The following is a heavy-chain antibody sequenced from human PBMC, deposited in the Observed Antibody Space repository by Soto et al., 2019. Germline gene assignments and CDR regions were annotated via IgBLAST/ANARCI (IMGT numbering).Heavy chain of an antibody. Sequence: QVQLQQWGAGLLKPSETLSLTCAVYGGSFSDFYWNFIRQPPGKGLEWIGEIKHSGSTNYNPSLKSRVTISVDTSKNQFSLKLRSVTAADTAVYFCARGPRVVWVVPSAQRDEFDIGGEWTVVTVSS. V-gene: IGHV4-34*01. CDR1: GGSFSDFY. CDR3: ARGPRVVWVVPSAQRDEFDI. D-gene: IGHD2-2*01. CDR2: IKHSGST. J-gene: IGHJ3*02.